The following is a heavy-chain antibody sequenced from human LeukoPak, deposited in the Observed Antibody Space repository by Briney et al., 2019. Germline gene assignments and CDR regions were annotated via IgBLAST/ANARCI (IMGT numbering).Heavy chain of an antibody. CDR1: GFPFNAYW. CDR2: LRQDGDTK. V-gene: IGHV3-7*03. Sequence: HPGGSLRLSCAASGFPFNAYWMTWVRQAPGKGLEWVANLRQDGDTKYYVDSVKGRFTISRDNAMNSLYLQMNSLRAEDTAIYYCARSLPYGTTWYGRSDFWGQGTLVTVSS. D-gene: IGHD6-13*01. J-gene: IGHJ4*02. CDR3: ARSLPYGTTWYGRSDF.